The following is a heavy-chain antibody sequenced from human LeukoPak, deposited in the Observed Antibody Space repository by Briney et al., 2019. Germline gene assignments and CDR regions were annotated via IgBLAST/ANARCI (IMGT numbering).Heavy chain of an antibody. CDR1: GFTLSDYS. D-gene: IGHD5-18*01. V-gene: IGHV3-11*04. Sequence: PGGSLRLSCAASGFTLSDYSMTWVRQAPGQGLEWISFLTSGGVSAFYADSVRGRFTVSRDDARNSLSLYMNTLRADDTAVYSCASSLNTVMVSPYYLEYWGPGTLVTVSS. CDR2: LTSGGVSA. CDR3: ASSLNTVMVSPYYLEY. J-gene: IGHJ4*02.